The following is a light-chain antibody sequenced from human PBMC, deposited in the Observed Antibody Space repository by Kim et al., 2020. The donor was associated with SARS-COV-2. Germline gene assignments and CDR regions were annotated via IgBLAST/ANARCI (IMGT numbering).Light chain of an antibody. CDR1: SSDVGAYSY. Sequence: QSALTQPASVSGSPGQSITISCTGTSSDVGAYSYVSWYQQHPGKAPQLMIYDVSNRPSGVSDRFSGSKSGNTASLTISGLQAEDEADYYCNSYTSSSTYVFGTGAKVTVL. V-gene: IGLV2-14*03. J-gene: IGLJ1*01. CDR3: NSYTSSSTYV. CDR2: DVS.